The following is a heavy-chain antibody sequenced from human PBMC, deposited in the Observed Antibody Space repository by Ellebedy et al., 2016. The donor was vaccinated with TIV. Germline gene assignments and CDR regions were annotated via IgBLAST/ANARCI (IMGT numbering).Heavy chain of an antibody. J-gene: IGHJ4*02. CDR1: GYTFTSYA. Sequence: AASVKVSCKASGYTFTSYAMHWVRQAPGQRLEWMGWINAGNGNTKYSQKFQGRVTITRDTSASTAYMELSSLRSEDTAVYYCARDRAGYCSGGSCYDHFDYWGQGTLVTVSS. D-gene: IGHD2-15*01. V-gene: IGHV1-3*01. CDR2: INAGNGNT. CDR3: ARDRAGYCSGGSCYDHFDY.